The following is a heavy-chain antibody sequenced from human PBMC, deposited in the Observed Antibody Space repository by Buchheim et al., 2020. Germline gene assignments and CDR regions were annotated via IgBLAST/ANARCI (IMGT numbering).Heavy chain of an antibody. CDR1: GFTFSSYG. D-gene: IGHD4-23*01. J-gene: IGHJ4*02. V-gene: IGHV3-30*18. CDR3: AKDDYGGNSYFDY. Sequence: QVQLVESGGGVVQPGRSLRLSCAASGFTFSSYGMHWVRQAPGKGLERVAVISYDGSNKYYANSVKGRFTISRDNSKNTLFLQMNSLRAEDTAVYYCAKDDYGGNSYFDYWGQGTL. CDR2: ISYDGSNK.